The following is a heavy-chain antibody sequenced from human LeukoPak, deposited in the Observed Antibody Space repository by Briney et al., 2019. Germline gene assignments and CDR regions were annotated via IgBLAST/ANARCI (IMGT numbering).Heavy chain of an antibody. CDR3: VTLGYGSGSYDR. CDR1: GFPFSNTW. V-gene: IGHV3-15*01. Sequence: PGGSLRLSCAASGFPFSNTWMSWVRQAPGKGLEWVGHIKRKDDGGTTDHAAPVKGRFTISRDDSTNTLYLQMNSLKSEDTAVYYCVTLGYGSGSYDRWGQGSLVTVSS. CDR2: IKRKDDGGTT. D-gene: IGHD3-10*01. J-gene: IGHJ5*02.